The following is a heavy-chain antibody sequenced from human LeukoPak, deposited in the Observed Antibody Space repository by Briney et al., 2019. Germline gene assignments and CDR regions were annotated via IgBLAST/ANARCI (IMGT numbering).Heavy chain of an antibody. CDR2: IYYSGST. CDR3: ARSRGSSTSCYGT. V-gene: IGHV4-39*07. J-gene: IGHJ4*02. D-gene: IGHD2-2*01. Sequence: SETLSLTCTVSGGSISSSSYYWGWIRQPPGKGLEWIGSIYYSGSTNYNPSLKSRVTISVDTSKNQFSLKLSSVTAADTAVYYCARSRGSSTSCYGTWGRGTLVTVSS. CDR1: GGSISSSSYY.